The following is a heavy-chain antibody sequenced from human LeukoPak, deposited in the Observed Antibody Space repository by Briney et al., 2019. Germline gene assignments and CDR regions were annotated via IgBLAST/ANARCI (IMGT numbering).Heavy chain of an antibody. Sequence: ASVKVSCKASGYTFTSYYVHWVRQAPGQGLEWMGIINPSGGSTSYAQKFQGRVTMTRDTSTSTVYMELSSLRSEDTAVYYCARDSVPLRYFDWSNLYYYYGMDAWGQGTTVTVSS. J-gene: IGHJ6*02. CDR3: ARDSVPLRYFDWSNLYYYYGMDA. V-gene: IGHV1-46*01. CDR2: INPSGGST. CDR1: GYTFTSYY. D-gene: IGHD3-9*01.